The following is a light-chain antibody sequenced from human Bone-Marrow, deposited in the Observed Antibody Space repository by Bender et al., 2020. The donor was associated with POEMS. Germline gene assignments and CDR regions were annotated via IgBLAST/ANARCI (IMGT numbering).Light chain of an antibody. CDR1: NIGSKI. Sequence: SYVLSQPPSVSVAPGQTARITCEEDNIGSKIVHWYQQKPGQAPVLVVQEDEGRPSGIPHRFSGSNSENTATLTLSGVEAGDEADYYCQVWDKKAALVVFGGGTKLTVL. V-gene: IGLV3-21*02. CDR3: QVWDKKAALVV. J-gene: IGLJ2*01. CDR2: EDE.